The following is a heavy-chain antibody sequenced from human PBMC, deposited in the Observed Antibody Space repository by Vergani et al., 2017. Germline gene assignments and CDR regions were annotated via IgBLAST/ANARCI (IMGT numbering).Heavy chain of an antibody. D-gene: IGHD2-15*01. CDR3: ARAPTSRYCSGGSCYLPIVYFDY. V-gene: IGHV3-64*01. Sequence: EVQLVESGGGLVQPGGSLRLSCAASGFTFSSYAMHWVRQAPGKGLEYVSAISSNGGSTYYANSVKGRFTISRDNSKNTLYLQMGSLRAEDMAVYYCARAPTSRYCSGGSCYLPIVYFDYWGQGTLVTVSS. CDR1: GFTFSSYA. J-gene: IGHJ4*02. CDR2: ISSNGGST.